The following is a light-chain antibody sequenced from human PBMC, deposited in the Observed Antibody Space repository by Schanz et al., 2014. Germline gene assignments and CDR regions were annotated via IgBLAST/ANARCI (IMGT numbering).Light chain of an antibody. CDR3: CSYAGSYTWV. V-gene: IGLV2-11*01. Sequence: QSVLTQPASVSGSPGQSITISCTGTSSDVGNYNYVSWFQQYPGKAPKLMIYDVSNRPSGVPDRFSGSRSGNTASLTISGLQAEDETDYYCCSYAGSYTWVFGTGTKLTVL. CDR2: DVS. J-gene: IGLJ1*01. CDR1: SSDVGNYNY.